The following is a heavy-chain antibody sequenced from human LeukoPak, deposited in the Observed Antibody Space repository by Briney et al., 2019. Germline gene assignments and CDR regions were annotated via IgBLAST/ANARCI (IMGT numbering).Heavy chain of an antibody. CDR2: INPSGGST. CDR3: ARAFSGWTPRTFVDY. D-gene: IGHD6-19*01. CDR1: GYTFTGYY. V-gene: IGHV1-46*01. Sequence: GASVKVSCKASGYTFTGYYMHWVRQAPGQGLEWMGWINPSGGSTNYAQKFQGRVTMTRDTSTSTVYMELSSLRSEDTAVYYCARAFSGWTPRTFVDYWGQGTLVTVSS. J-gene: IGHJ4*02.